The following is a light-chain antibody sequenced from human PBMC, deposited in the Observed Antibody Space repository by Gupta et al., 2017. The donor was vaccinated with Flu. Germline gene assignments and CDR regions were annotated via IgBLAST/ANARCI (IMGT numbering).Light chain of an antibody. CDR3: RKGTHPWT. CDR1: QTLVDSDGNTY. V-gene: IGKV2-30*01. J-gene: IGKJ2*02. CDR2: EGS. Sequence: VVLTHSPLPLPVPLGQPASISCRSSQTLVDSDGNTYWNWFKQRPGQSPRRLIYEGSNRDAGVPDRVSGSGSGTDFTLKSSRVEADDVGVYYGRKGTHPWTFGQGTKLEIK.